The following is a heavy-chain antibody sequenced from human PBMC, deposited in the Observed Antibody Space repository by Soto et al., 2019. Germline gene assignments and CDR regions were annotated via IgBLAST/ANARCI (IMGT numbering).Heavy chain of an antibody. D-gene: IGHD3-10*01. J-gene: IGHJ3*01. Sequence: EVQLLESGGGLVKPGGSLRLSCAASGFTFSNYIMNWVRQPPGQGLEWVASISGSSTYVSYADSLKGRIAISRDNAKNSLSLELNTLRVEDTAVYYCSRGGGYYYGSGTDAFDVWGQGTLVTVSS. CDR1: GFTFSNYI. V-gene: IGHV3-21*01. CDR3: SRGGGYYYGSGTDAFDV. CDR2: ISGSSTYV.